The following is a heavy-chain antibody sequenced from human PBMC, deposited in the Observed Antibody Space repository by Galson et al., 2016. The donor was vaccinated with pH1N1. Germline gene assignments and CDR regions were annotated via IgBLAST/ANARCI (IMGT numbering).Heavy chain of an antibody. J-gene: IGHJ4*02. CDR1: GFTFSNYW. CDR2: IEEDGSET. Sequence: SLRLSCAASGFTFSNYWMHWVRQVPGKGLEWVANIEEDGSETYYVDSVRGRFTISRENAKNSPYLQMNSLRDEDTALYYCARAIGSRSAYWGQGTLVTVSS. D-gene: IGHD3-16*02. CDR3: ARAIGSRSAY. V-gene: IGHV3-7*01.